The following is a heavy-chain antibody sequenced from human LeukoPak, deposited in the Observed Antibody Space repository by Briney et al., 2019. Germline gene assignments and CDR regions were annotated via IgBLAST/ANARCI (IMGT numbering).Heavy chain of an antibody. CDR2: IYIDGATT. CDR1: GFTFSSNW. D-gene: IGHD4-23*01. V-gene: IGHV3-74*01. Sequence: GGSLRPSCAASGFTFSSNWISWARQGQGKGLGWVSGIYIDGATTNYADSVRGRFTIARDNAKNTLYLQMNSLRAEDTAVYYCARGGNGGNSLDYWGQGALITVSS. CDR3: ARGGNGGNSLDY. J-gene: IGHJ4*02.